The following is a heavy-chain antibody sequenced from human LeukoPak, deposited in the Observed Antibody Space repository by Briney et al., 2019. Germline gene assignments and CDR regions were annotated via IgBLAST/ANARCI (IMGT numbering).Heavy chain of an antibody. J-gene: IGHJ5*02. CDR2: IRPSGDNT. CDR1: GLTFSSYD. V-gene: IGHV3-23*01. CDR3: ARVAGWHWFDP. D-gene: IGHD6-19*01. Sequence: GGSLRLSCAASGLTFSSYDMTWIRQAPGRGLEWVSSIRPSGDNTYYGDSVKGRFTISRDNSKNTVYLQMNNMRVDDTAVYYCARVAGWHWFDPWGQGTLVTVSS.